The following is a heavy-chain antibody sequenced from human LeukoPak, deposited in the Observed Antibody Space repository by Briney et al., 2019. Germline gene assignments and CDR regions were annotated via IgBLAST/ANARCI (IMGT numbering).Heavy chain of an antibody. CDR3: AKVPRSSSALDY. Sequence: GGSLRLSCAASGFTFSSYGMHWVRQAPGKGLEWVAFIRYDGSNKYYADSVKGRFTISRDNSKNTLYLQMNSLRAEDTAVYYCAKVPRSSSALDYWGQGTLVTVSS. J-gene: IGHJ4*02. CDR1: GFTFSSYG. D-gene: IGHD6-6*01. CDR2: IRYDGSNK. V-gene: IGHV3-30*02.